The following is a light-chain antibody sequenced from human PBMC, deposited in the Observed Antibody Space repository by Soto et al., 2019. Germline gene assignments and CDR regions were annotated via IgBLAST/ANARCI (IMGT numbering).Light chain of an antibody. CDR2: DVA. Sequence: QSALTQPASVSASPGQSITISCTGTSSDVGGSNFVSWYQQHPGKPPKLIIYDVATRPSGVSNRFSGSKSGSTASLIISRLQTEDEADYYCQSYDSSLSGVFGTGTKLTVL. V-gene: IGLV2-14*03. CDR1: SSDVGGSNF. CDR3: QSYDSSLSGV. J-gene: IGLJ1*01.